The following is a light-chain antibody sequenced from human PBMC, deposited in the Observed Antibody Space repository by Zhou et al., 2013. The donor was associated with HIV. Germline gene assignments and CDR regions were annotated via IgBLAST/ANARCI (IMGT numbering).Light chain of an antibody. V-gene: IGKV1-39*01. CDR2: AAS. J-gene: IGKJ4*01. Sequence: IQMTQSPSSLSASVGDRVTITCRASQSITKYLNWYQQKPGKAPKLLIYAASSLQTGVPSRFSGSGSGTDFILTINSLQPEDFATYYCQQSYSSPLHFVGGT. CDR1: QSITKY. CDR3: QQSYSSPLH.